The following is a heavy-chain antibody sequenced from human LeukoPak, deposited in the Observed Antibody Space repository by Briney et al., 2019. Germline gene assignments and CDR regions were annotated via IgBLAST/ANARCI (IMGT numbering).Heavy chain of an antibody. Sequence: SETLSLTCSVSGDSINSGVSYWAWIRQPPGKGLEWIGTIYYSGSAGSTYYNPSLKSRVTISVDTSKNQFSLNLSSVTAADTAIYYSARHLYDKTGRPLDSWGQGTLVTVSS. CDR2: IYYSGSAGST. J-gene: IGHJ4*02. V-gene: IGHV4-39*01. CDR3: ARHLYDKTGRPLDS. CDR1: GDSINSGVSY. D-gene: IGHD3-9*01.